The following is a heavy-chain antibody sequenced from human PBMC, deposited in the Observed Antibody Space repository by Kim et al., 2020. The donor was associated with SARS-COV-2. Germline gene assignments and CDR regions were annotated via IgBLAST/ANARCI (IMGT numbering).Heavy chain of an antibody. CDR3: ARFGGGSYYVDY. D-gene: IGHD1-26*01. V-gene: IGHV5-51*01. Sequence: KYSPTFQGQVPISADKSISTAYLQWSSLKASDTAMYYCARFGGGSYYVDYWGQGTLVTVSS. J-gene: IGHJ4*02.